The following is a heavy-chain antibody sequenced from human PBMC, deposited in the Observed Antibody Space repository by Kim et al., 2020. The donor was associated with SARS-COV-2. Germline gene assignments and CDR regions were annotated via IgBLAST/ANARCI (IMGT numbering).Heavy chain of an antibody. J-gene: IGHJ6*02. Sequence: GGSLRLSCAASGFTVSSNYMSWVRQAPGKGLEWVSVIYSGGSTYYADSVKGRFTISRDNSKNTLYLQMNSQRAGDTAVYYCARDSSGWSTRYGMDVWGQGTTVTVSS. CDR1: GFTVSSNY. V-gene: IGHV3-66*01. D-gene: IGHD6-19*01. CDR2: IYSGGST. CDR3: ARDSSGWSTRYGMDV.